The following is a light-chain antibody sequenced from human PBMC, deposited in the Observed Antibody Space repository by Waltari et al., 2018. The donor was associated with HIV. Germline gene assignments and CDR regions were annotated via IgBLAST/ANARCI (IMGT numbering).Light chain of an antibody. Sequence: SSEVTQDPAVSVALGQTVRITCQGHSLRNYYPNWYQQKPGQAPVLVIYGKNNRPSGIPDRFSGSTSGNTASLTITGAQAEDEADYYCNSRDSSGNRLVVFGGGTKLTVL. V-gene: IGLV3-19*01. J-gene: IGLJ2*01. CDR1: SLRNYY. CDR2: GKN. CDR3: NSRDSSGNRLVV.